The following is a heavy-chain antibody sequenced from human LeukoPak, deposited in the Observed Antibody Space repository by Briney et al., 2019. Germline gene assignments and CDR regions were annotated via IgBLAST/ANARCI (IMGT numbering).Heavy chain of an antibody. V-gene: IGHV1-18*04. D-gene: IGHD3-9*01. Sequence: GASVKVSCKASGYTFTSYYMHWVRQAPGQGLEWMGWISAYNGNTNYAQKLQGRVTMTTDTSTSTAYMELRSLRSDDTAVYYCARNSGPVLRYFDWLLSYYYYMDVWGKGTTVTVSS. CDR2: ISAYNGNT. J-gene: IGHJ6*03. CDR3: ARNSGPVLRYFDWLLSYYYYMDV. CDR1: GYTFTSYY.